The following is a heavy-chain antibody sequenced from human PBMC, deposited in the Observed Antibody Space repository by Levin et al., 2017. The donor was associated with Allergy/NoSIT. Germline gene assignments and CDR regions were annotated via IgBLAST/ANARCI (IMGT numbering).Heavy chain of an antibody. CDR2: IIPILGIA. J-gene: IGHJ4*02. Sequence: ASVKVSCKASGGTFSSYTISWVRQAPGQGLEWMGRIIPILGIANYAQKFQGRVTITADKSTSTAYMELSSLRSEDTAVYYCARDVRGYSYGWEFEGWGQGTLVTVSS. V-gene: IGHV1-69*04. D-gene: IGHD5-18*01. CDR1: GGTFSSYT. CDR3: ARDVRGYSYGWEFEG.